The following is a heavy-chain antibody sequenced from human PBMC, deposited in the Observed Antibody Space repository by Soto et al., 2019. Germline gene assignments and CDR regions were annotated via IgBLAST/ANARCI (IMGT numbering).Heavy chain of an antibody. CDR3: ARDAPSGSEYSVYDGSDY. CDR2: IIPLLDTV. J-gene: IGHJ4*02. V-gene: IGHV1-69*08. CDR1: GTFSTSR. Sequence: QVQVVQSGAEVTKPGSSVKVSCKAGGTFSTSRITWVRQAPGQGLEWIGRIIPLLDTVDYAQKFQGRVTITADKATNPAYMDLTRLTFEDTAVSYWARDAPSGSEYSVYDGSDYWGQGTLFTVSA. D-gene: IGHD5-12*01.